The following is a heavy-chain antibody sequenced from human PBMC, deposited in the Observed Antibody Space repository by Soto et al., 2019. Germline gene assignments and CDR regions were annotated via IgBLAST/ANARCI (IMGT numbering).Heavy chain of an antibody. Sequence: QITLKESGPTLVKPTQTLTLTCTFSGFSLSTSGVGVGWIRQPPGKALEWLALIHWDDDERYSPYLKSRLTITKDSSKNQVVLTMTNMDSVDTATYYCVHWQNYYDSSGYQGYFQHWGQGTLVTVSS. CDR3: VHWQNYYDSSGYQGYFQH. V-gene: IGHV2-5*02. CDR2: IHWDDDE. CDR1: GFSLSTSGVG. J-gene: IGHJ1*01. D-gene: IGHD3-22*01.